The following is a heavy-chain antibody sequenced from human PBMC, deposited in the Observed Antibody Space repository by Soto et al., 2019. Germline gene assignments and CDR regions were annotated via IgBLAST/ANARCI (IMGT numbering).Heavy chain of an antibody. Sequence: PSETLSLTCTVSGGSISSSSYYWGWIRQPPGKGLEWIGSIYYSGSTYYNPSLKSRVTISVDTSRNQFSLKLSSVTAADTAVYYCARRPSYDSSGYYPKYYFDYWGQGTLVTVSS. J-gene: IGHJ4*02. CDR1: GGSISSSSYY. V-gene: IGHV4-39*01. CDR2: IYYSGST. D-gene: IGHD3-22*01. CDR3: ARRPSYDSSGYYPKYYFDY.